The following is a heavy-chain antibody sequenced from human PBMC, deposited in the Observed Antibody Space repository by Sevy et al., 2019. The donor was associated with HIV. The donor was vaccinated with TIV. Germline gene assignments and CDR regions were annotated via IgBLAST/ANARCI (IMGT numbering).Heavy chain of an antibody. J-gene: IGHJ4*02. CDR2: INYSGNT. V-gene: IGHV4-39*01. Sequence: SETLSLTCTVSGVSISDSGYYWGWIRQPPGKGLEWIASINYSGNTFYNPSLKSRVTISADMSKNQFSVQLNSVTAADTARYYCVGPMLTYRSGWNYYDYWGQGTVVTVSS. CDR3: VGPMLTYRSGWNYYDY. D-gene: IGHD6-19*01. CDR1: GVSISDSGYY.